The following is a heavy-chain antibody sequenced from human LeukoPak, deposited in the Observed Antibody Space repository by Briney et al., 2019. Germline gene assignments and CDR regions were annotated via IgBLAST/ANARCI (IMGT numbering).Heavy chain of an antibody. CDR2: INHSGST. J-gene: IGHJ4*02. CDR3: ARVAYLSRAAGR. CDR1: GGSISSYY. D-gene: IGHD6-13*01. Sequence: PSETLSLTCTVSGGSISSYYWSWLRQPPGKGLEWIGEINHSGSTNYNPSLKSRVTISVDTSKNQFSLKLSSVTAADTAVYYCARVAYLSRAAGRWGQGTLVTVSS. V-gene: IGHV4-34*01.